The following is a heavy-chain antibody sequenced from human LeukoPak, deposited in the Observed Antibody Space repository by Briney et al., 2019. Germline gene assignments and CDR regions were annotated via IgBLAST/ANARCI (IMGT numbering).Heavy chain of an antibody. CDR3: ARYGPFLEWLSYYYYYYMDV. D-gene: IGHD3-3*02. Sequence: PGGSLRLSCAASGFTFSSYWMSWVRQAPGKGLEWVANIKQDGSEKYYVDSVKGLFTISRDNAKNSLYLQMNSLRAEDTAVYYCARYGPFLEWLSYYYYYYMDVWGKGTTVTVSS. V-gene: IGHV3-7*01. J-gene: IGHJ6*03. CDR2: IKQDGSEK. CDR1: GFTFSSYW.